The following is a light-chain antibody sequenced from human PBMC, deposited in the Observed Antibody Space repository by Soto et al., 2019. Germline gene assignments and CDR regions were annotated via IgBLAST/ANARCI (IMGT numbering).Light chain of an antibody. CDR3: MQATETVIT. J-gene: IGKJ5*01. CDR1: QSLVHSDGNTY. CDR2: EIS. Sequence: DIVMTQTPLSSPVTLGQPASISCTSSQSLVHSDGNTYLNWLQQRPGQPPRLLMYEISNRFSGVHTRFRGSGAATEFTLKISRVEAEDVGVYYCMQATETVITFGQGTRLEIK. V-gene: IGKV2-24*01.